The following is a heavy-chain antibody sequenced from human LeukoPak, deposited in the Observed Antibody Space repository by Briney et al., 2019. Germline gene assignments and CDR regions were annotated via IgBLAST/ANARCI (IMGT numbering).Heavy chain of an antibody. CDR2: MSGSGGGT. CDR3: TRDRWELPAFSY. CDR1: GFTFSSYA. Sequence: GGSLRLSCAASGFTFSSYAMSWVRQAPGKGLECVARMSGSGGGTYYADSVKGRFTVSRDSPKNSLYLQMDSLRVDDTAVYYCTRDRWELPAFSYWGQGTLVSVSS. V-gene: IGHV3-23*01. D-gene: IGHD1-26*01. J-gene: IGHJ4*02.